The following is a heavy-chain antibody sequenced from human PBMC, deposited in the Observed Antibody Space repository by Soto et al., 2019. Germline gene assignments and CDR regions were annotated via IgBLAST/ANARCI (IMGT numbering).Heavy chain of an antibody. Sequence: ASVKVSCKASGYTFTSYDINWVRQATGQGLEWMGWMNPNSGNTGYAQKFQGRVTMTRNTSISTAYMELGSLRSEDTAVYYCARGIRFRAYCSGGSCYRQGYYYYMDVWGKGTTVTVSS. J-gene: IGHJ6*03. CDR1: GYTFTSYD. D-gene: IGHD2-15*01. CDR2: MNPNSGNT. CDR3: ARGIRFRAYCSGGSCYRQGYYYYMDV. V-gene: IGHV1-8*01.